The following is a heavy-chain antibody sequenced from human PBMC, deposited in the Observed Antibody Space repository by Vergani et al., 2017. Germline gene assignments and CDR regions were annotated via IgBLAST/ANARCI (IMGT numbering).Heavy chain of an antibody. CDR3: VRHSTVEWLVKLGRIDP. V-gene: IGHV4-39*01. Sequence: QLQLQESGPGLVKPSATLSLTCSVSGASIRSSNYYWGWIRQPPGKGLEWISSIYYSGSTYYNPSLKSRVTISVDTSKNQFSLKLSSVTAADTAVYFCVRHSTVEWLVKLGRIDPWGQGILVTVSS. J-gene: IGHJ5*02. CDR2: IYYSGST. CDR1: GASIRSSNYY. D-gene: IGHD6-19*01.